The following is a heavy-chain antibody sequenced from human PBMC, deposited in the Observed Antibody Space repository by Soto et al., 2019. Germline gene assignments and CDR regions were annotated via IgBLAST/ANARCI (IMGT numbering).Heavy chain of an antibody. CDR2: FYYSGST. V-gene: IGHV4-39*07. CDR1: GGSISSGPYS. J-gene: IGHJ5*02. CDR3: ARYGSGSSVWFDP. Sequence: PSETLSLTCTVSGGSISSGPYSWGWIRQPPGKGLEWIGTFYYSGSTYYNPSLESRVTISVDTSKNQFSLKLSSVTAADTAVYYCARYGSGSSVWFDPWGQGTLVTVSS. D-gene: IGHD3-10*01.